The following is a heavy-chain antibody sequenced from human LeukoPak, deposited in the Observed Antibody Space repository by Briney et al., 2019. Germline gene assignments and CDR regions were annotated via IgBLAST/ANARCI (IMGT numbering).Heavy chain of an antibody. CDR3: AREGDGYNQAFDY. CDR2: IYSGGST. J-gene: IGHJ4*02. V-gene: IGHV3-66*02. D-gene: IGHD5-24*01. CDR1: GFTVSSNY. Sequence: PGGSLRLSCAASGFTVSSNYMSRVRQAPGKGLEWVSVIYSGGSTYYADSVKGRFTISRDNSKNTLHLQMNSLRAEDTAVYYCAREGDGYNQAFDYWGQGTLVTVSS.